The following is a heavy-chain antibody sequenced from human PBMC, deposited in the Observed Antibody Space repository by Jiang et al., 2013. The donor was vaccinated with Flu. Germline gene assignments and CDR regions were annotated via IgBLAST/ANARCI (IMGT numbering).Heavy chain of an antibody. D-gene: IGHD3-10*01. CDR3: ARSGAGYYYGSGSYSYFDY. Sequence: SGAEVKKPGASVKVSCKASGYTFTNYYIHWVRQAPGQGLEWMGIINPSTGTTTYAQKFQGRVAMTRGTSTSTVYMELNSLRSEDTAVYFCARSGAGYYYGSGSYSYFDYWGQVTLVTVSS. CDR2: INPSTGTT. V-gene: IGHV1-46*01. J-gene: IGHJ4*02. CDR1: GYTFTNYY.